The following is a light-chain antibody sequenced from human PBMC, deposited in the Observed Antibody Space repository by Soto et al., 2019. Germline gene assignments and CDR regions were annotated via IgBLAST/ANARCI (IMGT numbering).Light chain of an antibody. CDR3: CSYAGINTFFV. CDR1: SSDVGIYNL. CDR2: EDN. V-gene: IGLV2-23*01. Sequence: QSALTQPASVSGSPGQSITFSCTGTSSDVGIYNLVSWYQQLPGKAPKLMIYEDNKRPSGVSDRFSGSKSGNTASLTISGLQAEDEADYYCCSYAGINTFFVFGTGTKLTVL. J-gene: IGLJ1*01.